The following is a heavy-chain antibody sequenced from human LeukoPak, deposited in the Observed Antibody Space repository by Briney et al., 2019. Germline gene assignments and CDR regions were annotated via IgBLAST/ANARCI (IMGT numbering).Heavy chain of an antibody. D-gene: IGHD2-15*01. J-gene: IGHJ5*02. CDR3: ARDWGYCSGGSCWEGFDH. Sequence: PGGSLRLSCAASGFTFSDYYMSWIRQAPGKGMEWVSYISSSGSTIYYADSVKGRFTISRDNAKNSLYLQMNSLRAEDTAVYYCARDWGYCSGGSCWEGFDHWGQGTLVTVSS. V-gene: IGHV3-11*01. CDR2: ISSSGSTI. CDR1: GFTFSDYY.